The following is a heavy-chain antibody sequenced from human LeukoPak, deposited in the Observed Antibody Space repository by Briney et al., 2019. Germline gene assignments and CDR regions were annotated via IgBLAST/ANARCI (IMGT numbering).Heavy chain of an antibody. CDR3: ATGDTIPFDY. Sequence: PGESLKISCKGSGYRFATYWLGWVRQMPGKGLEWMGIIYPGDSDTRYSPSFQGQVTISADKSISNAYLQWSSLKASDTAMYYCATGDTIPFDYWGQGTLVTVSS. D-gene: IGHD3-3*01. V-gene: IGHV5-51*01. J-gene: IGHJ4*02. CDR2: IYPGDSDT. CDR1: GYRFATYW.